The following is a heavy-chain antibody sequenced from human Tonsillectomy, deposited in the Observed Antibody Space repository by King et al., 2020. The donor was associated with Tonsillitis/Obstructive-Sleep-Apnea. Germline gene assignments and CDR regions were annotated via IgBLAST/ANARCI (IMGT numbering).Heavy chain of an antibody. Sequence: VQLVESGGGVVQPGRSLRLSCAASGFTFSSYGMHWVRQDPGKGLEWVAVTWYDGSNKYYADSVKGRFTISRDNSKNTLYLQMNSLRAEDTAVYYCARSRNDAFDIWGQGTMVTVSS. CDR2: TWYDGSNK. J-gene: IGHJ3*02. CDR1: GFTFSSYG. CDR3: ARSRNDAFDI. V-gene: IGHV3-33*01.